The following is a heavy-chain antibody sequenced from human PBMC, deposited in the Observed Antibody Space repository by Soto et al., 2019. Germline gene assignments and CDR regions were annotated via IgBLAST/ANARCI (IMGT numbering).Heavy chain of an antibody. V-gene: IGHV1-3*01. J-gene: IGHJ6*02. CDR2: INAGNGNT. D-gene: IGHD3-9*01. CDR1: GYTFTSYP. CDR3: EIFHTAQYYYGMDL. Sequence: ASVKVSCKASGYTFTSYPMHWVRQAPGQRLEWMGWINAGNGNTKYSQKFQGRVTITRDTSASTAYMELSSLRSEDTAVYYCEIFHTAQYYYGMDLWGQGTTVTVSS.